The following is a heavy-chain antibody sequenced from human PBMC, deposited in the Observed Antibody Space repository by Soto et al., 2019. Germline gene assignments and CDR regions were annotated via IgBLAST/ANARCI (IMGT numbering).Heavy chain of an antibody. CDR1: AASFSKYY. CDR2: IYFNGNT. CDR3: ASVTFGGIVLAH. J-gene: IGHJ4*02. V-gene: IGHV4-59*01. Sequence: SETLSRTCTVSAASFSKYYWTCIRHPHRKGREWIGYIYFNGNTRYNPSLEGRLTISIDTAKKEFSLKLTSVTAAAAAVYYCASVTFGGIVLAHWGQGTLVTVSS. D-gene: IGHD3-16*01.